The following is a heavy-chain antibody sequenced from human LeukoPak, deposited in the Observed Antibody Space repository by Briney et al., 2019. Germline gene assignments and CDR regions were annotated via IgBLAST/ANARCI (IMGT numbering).Heavy chain of an antibody. Sequence: ASVKVSCKASGYTFTSYYMHWVRQAPGQGLEWMGTINPSGGSTSYAQKFQGRVTMTRDTSTSTVYMELSSLRSEDTAVYYCAVDYGDYLPADYWGQGTLVTVSS. J-gene: IGHJ4*02. CDR1: GYTFTSYY. CDR3: AVDYGDYLPADY. D-gene: IGHD4-17*01. CDR2: INPSGGST. V-gene: IGHV1-46*03.